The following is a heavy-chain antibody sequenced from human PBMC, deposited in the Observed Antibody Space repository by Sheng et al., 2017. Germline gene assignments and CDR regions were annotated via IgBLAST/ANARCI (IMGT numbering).Heavy chain of an antibody. J-gene: IGHJ3*02. Sequence: EVQLVESGGGLVQPGGSLRLSCAASGFTFSSYAMSWVRQAPGKGLEWVSAISGSGGSTYYADSVKGRFTISRDNSKNTLYLQMNSLRAEDTAVYYCAKIPDYYDSIHPGAFDIWGQGTMVTVSS. CDR1: GFTFSSYA. D-gene: IGHD3-22*01. CDR2: ISGSGGST. CDR3: AKIPDYYDSIHPGAFDI. V-gene: IGHV3-23*04.